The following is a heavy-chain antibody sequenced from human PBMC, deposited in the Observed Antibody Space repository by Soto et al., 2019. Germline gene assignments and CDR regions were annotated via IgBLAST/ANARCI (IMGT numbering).Heavy chain of an antibody. V-gene: IGHV5-10-1*01. J-gene: IGHJ6*01. CDR2: IDPSDSYT. Sequence: PGESLKISCKGSGYSFTSYWISWVRQMPGKGLEWMGRIDPSDSYTNYSPSFQGHVTISADKSISTAYLQWRSLKASDTAMYYCASTSRQQLAHYYYYYGMDVWGEGATVTVS. D-gene: IGHD6-13*01. CDR1: GYSFTSYW. CDR3: ASTSRQQLAHYYYYYGMDV.